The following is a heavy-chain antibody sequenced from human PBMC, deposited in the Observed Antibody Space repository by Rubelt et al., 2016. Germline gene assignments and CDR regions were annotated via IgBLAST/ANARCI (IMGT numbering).Heavy chain of an antibody. D-gene: IGHD2-2*01. Sequence: QLKLQESGPGLVKPSETLSLTCTVSGGSISSSSYYWGWIRQPPGKGLEWIGSIYYSGSTYYNPPLKGRVTISVDTSKNQFSLNLSSGTAADTAVYYCARLQLGGAFDIWGQGTMVTVSS. CDR3: ARLQLGGAFDI. CDR2: IYYSGST. J-gene: IGHJ3*02. V-gene: IGHV4-39*01. CDR1: GGSISSSSYY.